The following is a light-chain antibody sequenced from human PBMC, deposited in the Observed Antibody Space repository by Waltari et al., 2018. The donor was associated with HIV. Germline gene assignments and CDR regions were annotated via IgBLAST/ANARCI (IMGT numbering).Light chain of an antibody. V-gene: IGKV3-20*01. J-gene: IGKJ4*01. CDR3: QQYQYGSSPPLT. CDR2: GAS. CDR1: QSVSSSS. Sequence: EIVLTQSPDTLSLSPGERATLSCRVSQSVSSSSLAWLLIYGASRRAIGIPDRFSGSGSGTDFTLTISRLEPEDFAVYYCQQYQYGSSPPLTFGGGTKVEIK.